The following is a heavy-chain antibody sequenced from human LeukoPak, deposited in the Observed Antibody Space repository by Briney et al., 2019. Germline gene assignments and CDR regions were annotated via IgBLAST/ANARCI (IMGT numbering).Heavy chain of an antibody. CDR3: AKDSSTMIVYMDV. D-gene: IGHD3-22*01. V-gene: IGHV3-23*01. J-gene: IGHJ6*03. CDR1: GFTFSGYA. Sequence: GGSLRLSCAATGFTFSGYAMNWVRQAPGRGLEWVSGFSGSGGTTYYADSVKGRFTISRDNSKNTLYLQMNSLRAEDTAVYYCAKDSSTMIVYMDVWGKGTTVTVSS. CDR2: FSGSGGTT.